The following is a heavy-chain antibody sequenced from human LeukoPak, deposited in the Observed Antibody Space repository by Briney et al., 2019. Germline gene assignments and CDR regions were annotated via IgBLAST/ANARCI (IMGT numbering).Heavy chain of an antibody. CDR3: ARDEGRGSSSWLDN. J-gene: IGHJ4*02. Sequence: GGSLRLSCAASGFTVSTSYMHCVRQIPGEPLEWVAVTYSSSNTAYADSVKGRFPISRDNSKNTLYLQMDSLRAEDTAIYYCARDEGRGSSSWLDNWGQGTLVTVSS. V-gene: IGHV3-66*01. CDR1: GFTVSTSY. CDR2: TYSSSNT. D-gene: IGHD6-6*01.